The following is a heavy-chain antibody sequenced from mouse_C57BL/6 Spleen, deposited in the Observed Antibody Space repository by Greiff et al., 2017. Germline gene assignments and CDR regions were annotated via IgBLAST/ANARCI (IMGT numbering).Heavy chain of an antibody. Sequence: DVKLQESGPGLVKPSQSLSLTCSVTGYSITSGYYWNWIRQFPGNKLEWMGYISYDGSNNYNPSLKNRISITRDTSKNQFFLKLNSVTTEDTATYYCASSYGSSMYYFDYWGQGTTLTVSS. CDR2: ISYDGSN. V-gene: IGHV3-6*01. CDR3: ASSYGSSMYYFDY. J-gene: IGHJ2*01. D-gene: IGHD1-1*01. CDR1: GYSITSGYY.